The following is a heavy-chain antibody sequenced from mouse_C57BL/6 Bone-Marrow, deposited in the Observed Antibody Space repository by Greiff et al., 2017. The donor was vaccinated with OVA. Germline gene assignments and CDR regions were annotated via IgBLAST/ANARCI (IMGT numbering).Heavy chain of an antibody. CDR3: ARSIYDGYYEAMDY. CDR1: GFNIKNTY. CDR2: IDPANGNT. J-gene: IGHJ4*01. V-gene: IGHV14-3*01. D-gene: IGHD2-3*01. Sequence: EVKLQESVAELVRPGASVKLSCTASGFNIKNTYMHWVKQRPEQGLEWIGRIDPANGNTKYAPKFQGKATITADTSSNTAYLQLSSLTSEDTAIYYCARSIYDGYYEAMDYWGQGTSVTVSS.